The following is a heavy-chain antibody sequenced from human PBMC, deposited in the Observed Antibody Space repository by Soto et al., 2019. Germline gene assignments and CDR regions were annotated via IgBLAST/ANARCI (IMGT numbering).Heavy chain of an antibody. V-gene: IGHV3-21*01. Sequence: WGSLGVSCASSVFTFSIYSMNWVRQAPGKGLEWVSSISSSSSYIYYADSVKGRFTISRDNAKNSLYLQMDSLRAEDTAVYYCAREALYCGGDCYTPDYWGQGTMVTVSS. D-gene: IGHD2-21*02. CDR1: VFTFSIYS. CDR2: ISSSSSYI. CDR3: AREALYCGGDCYTPDY. J-gene: IGHJ4*02.